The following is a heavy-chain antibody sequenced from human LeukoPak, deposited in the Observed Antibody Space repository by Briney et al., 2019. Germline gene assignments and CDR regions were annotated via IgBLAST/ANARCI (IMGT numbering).Heavy chain of an antibody. D-gene: IGHD3-10*01. J-gene: IGHJ5*02. V-gene: IGHV2-5*02. Sequence: ESGPTLVNPTQTLTLTCTFSGFSLSTIGVGVGWIRQPPGKALEWLALIYWDDDKRYSPSLKSRPTITKDTSKNQVVLTMTNMDPVDTATYYCAHRGRFGELFDWFDPWGQGTLVTVSS. CDR2: IYWDDDK. CDR1: GFSLSTIGVG. CDR3: AHRGRFGELFDWFDP.